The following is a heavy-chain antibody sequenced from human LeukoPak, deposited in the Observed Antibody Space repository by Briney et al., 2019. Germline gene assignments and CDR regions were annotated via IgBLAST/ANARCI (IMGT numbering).Heavy chain of an antibody. CDR3: VTFGGVIVQFDY. CDR2: IYYSGST. Sequence: SETLSLTCTVSGGSISSSSYYWGWIRQPPGKGLEWIGSIYYSGSTYYNPSLKSRVTISVDTSKNQFSLKLSSVTAADTAVYYCVTFGGVIVQFDYWGQGTLVTVSS. V-gene: IGHV4-39*07. J-gene: IGHJ4*02. CDR1: GGSISSSSYY. D-gene: IGHD3-16*02.